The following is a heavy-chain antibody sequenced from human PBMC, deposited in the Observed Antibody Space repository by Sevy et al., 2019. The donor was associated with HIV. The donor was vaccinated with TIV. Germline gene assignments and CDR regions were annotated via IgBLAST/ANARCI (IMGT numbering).Heavy chain of an antibody. J-gene: IGHJ4*02. CDR1: GFTFTNYA. V-gene: IGHV3-23*01. Sequence: GGSLRLSCAASGFTFTNYAMTWVRQAPGKGLEWVSALSGSGGSTYYTDSVKGRFTISRDNSKNTLYLKVNSLRAEDTAVYYCAKAQPRQAVTGSSGPYFFDYWGQGTLVTVSS. CDR3: AKAQPRQAVTGSSGPYFFDY. D-gene: IGHD4-4*01. CDR2: LSGSGGST.